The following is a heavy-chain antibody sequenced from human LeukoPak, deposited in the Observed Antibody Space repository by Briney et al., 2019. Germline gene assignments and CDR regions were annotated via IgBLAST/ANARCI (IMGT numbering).Heavy chain of an antibody. CDR3: AREQWEPHRPFDY. CDR2: IYYSGST. D-gene: IGHD1-26*01. CDR1: GGSVSSSRYY. V-gene: IGHV4-39*02. Sequence: SETLSLTCPVSGGSVSSSRYYWGWIRQPPGKGLEWIVSIYYSGSTYYNPSLKSRVTISVDTSKNQFSLKLSSVTAADTAVYYCAREQWEPHRPFDYWGQGTLVTVSS. J-gene: IGHJ4*02.